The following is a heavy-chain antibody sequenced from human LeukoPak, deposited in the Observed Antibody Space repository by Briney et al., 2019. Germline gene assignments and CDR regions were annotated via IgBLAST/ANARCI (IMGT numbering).Heavy chain of an antibody. V-gene: IGHV4-59*08. CDR3: ARLSPEGYYFDY. J-gene: IGHJ4*02. CDR1: GGSISSYY. CDR2: IYCSGST. Sequence: SETLSLTCTVSGGSISSYYWSWIRQPPGKGLEWIGYIYCSGSTNYNPSLKSRVTISVDTSKNQFSLKLSSVTAADTAVYYCARLSPEGYYFDYWGQGTLVTVSS.